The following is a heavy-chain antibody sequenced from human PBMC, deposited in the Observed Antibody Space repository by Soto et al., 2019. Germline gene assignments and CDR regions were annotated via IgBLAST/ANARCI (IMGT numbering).Heavy chain of an antibody. V-gene: IGHV1-3*01. J-gene: IGHJ6*02. CDR3: AAEWLRPVHYYYYGMDV. D-gene: IGHD5-12*01. CDR2: INAGNGNT. CDR1: GYTFTSYA. Sequence: ASVKVSCKASGYTFTSYAMHWVRQAPGQRLEWMGWINAGNGNTKYSQKFQGRVTITRDTSASTAYMELSSLRSEDTAVYYCAAEWLRPVHYYYYGMDVWGQGTTVTVSS.